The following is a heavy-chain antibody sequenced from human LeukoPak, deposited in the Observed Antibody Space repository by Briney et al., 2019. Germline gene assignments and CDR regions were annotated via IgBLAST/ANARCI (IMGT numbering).Heavy chain of an antibody. Sequence: GASVKVSCKASGGTFSSYAISWVRQAPGQGLEWMGWISAYNGNTNYAQKLQGRVTMTTDTSTSTAYMELRSLRSDDTAVYYCAMGFGTTENDYWGQGTLVTVSS. CDR2: ISAYNGNT. CDR3: AMGFGTTENDY. V-gene: IGHV1-18*01. J-gene: IGHJ4*02. D-gene: IGHD3-10*01. CDR1: GGTFSSYA.